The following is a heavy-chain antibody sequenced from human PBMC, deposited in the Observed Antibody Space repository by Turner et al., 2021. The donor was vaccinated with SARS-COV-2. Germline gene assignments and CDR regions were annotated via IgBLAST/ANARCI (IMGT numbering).Heavy chain of an antibody. CDR3: ATHQVVVPAAIGDYYYYYALDV. D-gene: IGHD2-2*02. J-gene: IGHJ6*02. CDR1: GGSISSGGYY. V-gene: IGHV4-31*03. CDR2: IYYSGST. Sequence: QVQLQESGPGLVKPSQTLSLTCTVSGGSISSGGYYWSWIRQHPGKGLEWIGYIYYSGSTYYNPSLKRRVTISVDTSKNQFSLKLSSVTAADTAVDYCATHQVVVPAAIGDYYYYYALDVWGQGTTVTVSS.